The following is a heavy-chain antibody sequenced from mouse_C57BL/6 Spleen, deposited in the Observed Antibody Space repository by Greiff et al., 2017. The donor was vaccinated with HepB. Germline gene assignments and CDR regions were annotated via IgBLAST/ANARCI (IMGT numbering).Heavy chain of an antibody. J-gene: IGHJ4*01. CDR3: ASQWGPYYYAMDY. D-gene: IGHD1-3*01. V-gene: IGHV1-69*01. CDR1: GYTFTSYW. CDR2: IDPSDSYT. Sequence: QVQLQQPGAELVMPGASVKLSCKASGYTFTSYWMHWVKQRPGQGLEWIGEIDPSDSYTNYNQKFKGKSTLTVDKSSSTAYMQLSRLTSEDSAVYYCASQWGPYYYAMDYWGQGTSVTVSS.